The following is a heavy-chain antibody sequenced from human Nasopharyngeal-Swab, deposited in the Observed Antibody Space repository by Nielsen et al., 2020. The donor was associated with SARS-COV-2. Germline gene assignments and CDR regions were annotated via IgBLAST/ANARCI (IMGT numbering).Heavy chain of an antibody. V-gene: IGHV3-30*18. Sequence: WIRQLPGKGLEWVATISYEGRIKYYGDSVEGRFTISRDNSKNTLYLEMNRLRPEDTAIYSCAKDQWPRYDILTGWNGMDVWGQGTTVTVSS. D-gene: IGHD3-9*01. CDR2: ISYEGRIK. J-gene: IGHJ6*02. CDR3: AKDQWPRYDILTGWNGMDV.